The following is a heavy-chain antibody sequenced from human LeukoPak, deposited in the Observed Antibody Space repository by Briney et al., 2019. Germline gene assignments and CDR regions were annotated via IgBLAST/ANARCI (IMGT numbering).Heavy chain of an antibody. J-gene: IGHJ4*02. CDR2: IYSGGST. Sequence: GGSLRLSCAASGFTVSSNYMSWVRQAPGKGLEWVSVIYSGGSTYYADSVKGRFTISRDNSKNTLYLQMNSLRAEDTAVYYCATHTDLYYFDYWGQGTLVTVSS. CDR1: GFTVSSNY. V-gene: IGHV3-53*01. CDR3: ATHTDLYYFDY.